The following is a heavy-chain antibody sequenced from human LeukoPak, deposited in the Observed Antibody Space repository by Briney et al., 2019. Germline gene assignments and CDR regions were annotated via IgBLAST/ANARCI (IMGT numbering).Heavy chain of an antibody. CDR2: ISAYNGNT. CDR1: GYTFTSYG. V-gene: IGHV1-18*01. D-gene: IGHD3-22*01. J-gene: IGHJ6*02. CDR3: ARASHDSSGYQYYYYYGMDV. Sequence: ASVTVSCKASGYTFTSYGISWVRQAPGQGLEWMGWISAYNGNTNYAQKLQGRVTMTTDTSTSTAYMELRSLRSDDTAVYYCARASHDSSGYQYYYYYGMDVWGQGTTVTVSS.